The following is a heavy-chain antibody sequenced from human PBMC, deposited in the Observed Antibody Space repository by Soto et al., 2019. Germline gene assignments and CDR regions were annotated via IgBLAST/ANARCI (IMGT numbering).Heavy chain of an antibody. V-gene: IGHV1-18*01. J-gene: IGHJ6*02. D-gene: IGHD5-18*01. CDR2: ISAYNGNT. CDR1: AYTFSSHG. CDR3: ASGYSYGNSDHEDHYYGMDV. Sequence: ASVTVSCKASAYTFSSHGISWVRQAPGQGLEWMGWISAYNGNTKYAQKLQGRVTMTTDTSTTTAYMELRSLRSDDTAVYYCASGYSYGNSDHEDHYYGMDVWGQGTTVTVSS.